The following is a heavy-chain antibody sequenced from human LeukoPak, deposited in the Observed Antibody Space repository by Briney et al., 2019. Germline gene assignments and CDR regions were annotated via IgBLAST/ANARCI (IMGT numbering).Heavy chain of an antibody. D-gene: IGHD6-19*01. CDR2: VYNGGST. J-gene: IGHJ4*02. CDR1: GXSISTYY. Sequence: ASETLSLTCSVSGXSISTYYWSWIRQPAGKGLEWIGRVYNGGSTNYNPSLKSRVTMSVDTSKNQFSLKVRSVTAADTAVYYCARATSGQFYYFEYWGQGALVTVSS. V-gene: IGHV4-4*07. CDR3: ARATSGQFYYFEY.